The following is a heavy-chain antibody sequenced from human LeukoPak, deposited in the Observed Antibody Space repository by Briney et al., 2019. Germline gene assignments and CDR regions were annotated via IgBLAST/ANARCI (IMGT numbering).Heavy chain of an antibody. CDR3: GRGDIILTGSLNAFDI. V-gene: IGHV1-2*02. J-gene: IGHJ3*02. CDR1: GYTFTGYN. Sequence: ASVKVSCKASGYTFTGYNIHWVRQVPGQGPEWMGWINPNSGGTNYAQKFQGRVTMTRDTSISTAYMELSRLRSDDTAVYYCGRGDIILTGSLNAFDIWGQGTMVTVSS. D-gene: IGHD3-9*01. CDR2: INPNSGGT.